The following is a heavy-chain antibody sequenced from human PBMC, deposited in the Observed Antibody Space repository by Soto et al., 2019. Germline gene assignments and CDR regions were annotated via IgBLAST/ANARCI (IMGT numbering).Heavy chain of an antibody. CDR3: ARSSEYSSSLGAFDI. V-gene: IGHV4-30-2*01. J-gene: IGHJ3*02. D-gene: IGHD6-6*01. CDR1: GGSISSGGYS. Sequence: SETLSLTCAVSGGSISSGGYSWSWIRQPPGKGLEWIGYIYHSGSTYYNPSLKSRVTISVDRSKNQFSLKLSSVTAADTAVYYCARSSEYSSSLGAFDIWGQGTMLTV. CDR2: IYHSGST.